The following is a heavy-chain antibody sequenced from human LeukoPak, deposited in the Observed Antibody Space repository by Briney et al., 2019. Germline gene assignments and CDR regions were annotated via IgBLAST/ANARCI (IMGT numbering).Heavy chain of an antibody. D-gene: IGHD1-26*01. J-gene: IGHJ4*02. CDR1: GFTFSGHA. CDR2: ITGGAENT. CDR3: AKVLSGSRDY. Sequence: PGGSLRLSCAASGFTFSGHAMSWVRQAPGKGLNWLSTITGGAENTYYADSVKGRFTISRDNSKNTVYLQMDSLRVEDTAVYYCAKVLSGSRDYWGQGTLVTVFS. V-gene: IGHV3-23*01.